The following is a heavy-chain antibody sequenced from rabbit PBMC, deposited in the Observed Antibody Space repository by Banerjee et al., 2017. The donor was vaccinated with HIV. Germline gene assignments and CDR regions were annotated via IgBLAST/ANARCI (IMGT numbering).Heavy chain of an antibody. CDR3: VRFASSSGYLAYYFNL. CDR2: IYTGDGST. D-gene: IGHD1-1*01. CDR1: GFTISSSYW. Sequence: QEQLVESGGGLVQPEGSLTLTCTASGFTISSSYWICWVRQAPGKGLEWIGCIYTGDGSTYYASWAKGRFTISKTSSTTVTLQMTSLTAADTATYFCVRFASSSGYLAYYFNLWGPGTLVTVS. J-gene: IGHJ4*01. V-gene: IGHV1S45*01.